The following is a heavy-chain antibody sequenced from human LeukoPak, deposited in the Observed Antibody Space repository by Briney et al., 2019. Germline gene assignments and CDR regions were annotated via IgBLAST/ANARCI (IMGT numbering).Heavy chain of an antibody. D-gene: IGHD3-3*01. V-gene: IGHV3-23*01. Sequence: GGSLRLSCAASGFTFSSYAISWVRQAPGKGLEWVSVISGSGGSTYYADSVKGRFTISRDNSKNTVYLQMNRLRAEETAEYYCVKNGGDFWSGYYYYYMDVWGKGTTVTVSS. CDR1: GFTFSSYA. J-gene: IGHJ6*03. CDR3: VKNGGDFWSGYYYYYMDV. CDR2: ISGSGGST.